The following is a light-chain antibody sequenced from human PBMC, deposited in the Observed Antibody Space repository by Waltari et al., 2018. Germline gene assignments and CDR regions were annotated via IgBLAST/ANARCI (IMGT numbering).Light chain of an antibody. CDR2: YDT. CDR3: QVWDSSSARVV. CDR1: NIETPS. V-gene: IGLV3-21*04. Sequence: SYVLTQSPSVSVAPGKTAKFTCGGANIETPSVHWYQQQPGQAPVLVISYDTDRPSGIPERFTGSNSGNTATLTISRVEAGDEADYWCQVWDSSSARVVFGGGTKLTVL. J-gene: IGLJ2*01.